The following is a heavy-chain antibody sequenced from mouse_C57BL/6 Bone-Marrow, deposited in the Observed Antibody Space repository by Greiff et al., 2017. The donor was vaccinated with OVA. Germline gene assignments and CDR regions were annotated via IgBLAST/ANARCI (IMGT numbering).Heavy chain of an antibody. D-gene: IGHD1-1*01. CDR3: VYGSSPYYAMDY. CDR2: INPDSSTI. Sequence: EVKLLESGGGLVQPGGSLKLSCAASGIDFSRYWMSWVRRAPGKGLEWIGEINPDSSTINYAPSLKDKFIISRDNAKNTLYLQMSKVRSEDTALYYCVYGSSPYYAMDYWGQGTSVTVSS. V-gene: IGHV4-1*01. J-gene: IGHJ4*01. CDR1: GIDFSRYW.